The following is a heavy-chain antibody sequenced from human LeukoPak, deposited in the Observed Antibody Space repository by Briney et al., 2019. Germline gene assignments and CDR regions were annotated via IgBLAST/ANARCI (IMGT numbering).Heavy chain of an antibody. CDR1: GFTFSSYW. V-gene: IGHV3-74*01. CDR2: INSDGSST. CDR3: SSLSGRTGTNEPFYYYMDV. D-gene: IGHD1-7*01. Sequence: GGSLRLSCAASGFTFSSYWMHWVRQAPGKGLVWVSRINSDGSSTSYADSVKGRFTISRGNAKNTLYLQMNSLRAEDTAVYYCSSLSGRTGTNEPFYYYMDVWGKGTTVTVSS. J-gene: IGHJ6*03.